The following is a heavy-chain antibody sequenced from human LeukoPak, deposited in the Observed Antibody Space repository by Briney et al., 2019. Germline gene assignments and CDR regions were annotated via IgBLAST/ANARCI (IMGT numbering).Heavy chain of an antibody. CDR2: IIPIFGTA. Sequence: GASVKVSCKASGGTFSSYAVSWVRQAPGQGLEWMGGIIPIFGTANYAQKFQGRVTITTDESTSTAYMELSSLRSEDTAVYYCASRLDDSSGYYGYWGQGTLATVSS. CDR1: GGTFSSYA. CDR3: ASRLDDSSGYYGY. V-gene: IGHV1-69*05. D-gene: IGHD3-22*01. J-gene: IGHJ4*02.